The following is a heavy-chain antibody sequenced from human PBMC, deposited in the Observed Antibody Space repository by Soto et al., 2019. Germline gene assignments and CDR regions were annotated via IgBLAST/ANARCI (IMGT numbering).Heavy chain of an antibody. CDR2: ISSSSSYI. CDR3: ARAHDYSNYDY. J-gene: IGHJ4*02. V-gene: IGHV3-21*01. D-gene: IGHD4-4*01. CDR1: GFTFSSYS. Sequence: GESLKISCAASGFTFSSYSMNWVRQAPGKGLEWVSSISSSSSYIYYADSVKGRFTISRDNAKNSLYLQMNSLRAEDTAVYYCARAHDYSNYDYWGQGTLVTVSS.